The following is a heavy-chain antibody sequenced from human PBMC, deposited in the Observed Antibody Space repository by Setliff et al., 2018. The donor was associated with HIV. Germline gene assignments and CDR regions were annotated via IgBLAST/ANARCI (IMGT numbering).Heavy chain of an antibody. CDR3: ARRAYLDLVPAFDY. Sequence: SETLSLTCTVSGGSISSYYWSWIRQPPGKGLEWIGYIYYSGSTNYNPSLKSRVTISVDTSKNQFSLKLSSVTAADTAVYYCARRAYLDLVPAFDYWGQGMLVTVSS. CDR2: IYYSGST. CDR1: GGSISSYY. D-gene: IGHD2-2*03. J-gene: IGHJ4*02. V-gene: IGHV4-59*08.